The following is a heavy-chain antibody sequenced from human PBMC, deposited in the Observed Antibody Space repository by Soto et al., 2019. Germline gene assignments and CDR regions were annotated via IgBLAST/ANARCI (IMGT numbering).Heavy chain of an antibody. CDR3: AKPSTDIVVVVAATPY. CDR1: GFTFSSYA. CDR2: ISGSGGST. D-gene: IGHD2-15*01. Sequence: EVQLLESGGGLVQPGGSLRLSCAASGFTFSSYAMSWVRQAPGKGLQWVSAISGSGGSTYYADSVKGRFTISRDNSKNTLYLQMNSLRAEDTAVYYCAKPSTDIVVVVAATPYWGQGTLVTVSS. J-gene: IGHJ4*02. V-gene: IGHV3-23*01.